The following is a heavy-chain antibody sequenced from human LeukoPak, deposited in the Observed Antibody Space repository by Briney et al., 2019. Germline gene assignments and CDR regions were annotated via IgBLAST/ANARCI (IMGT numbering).Heavy chain of an antibody. V-gene: IGHV1-2*02. CDR2: INPDSGGT. CDR3: ARDGDSPDV. D-gene: IGHD7-27*01. CDR1: GYTFTDSY. Sequence: ASVKVSCKASGYTFTDSYIHWVRQAPGQGLEWMGWINPDSGGTNYAQKFQGSVTMTRDTSISTAYMELNRLTFDDAAVYYCARDGDSPDVWGQGTTVTVSS. J-gene: IGHJ6*02.